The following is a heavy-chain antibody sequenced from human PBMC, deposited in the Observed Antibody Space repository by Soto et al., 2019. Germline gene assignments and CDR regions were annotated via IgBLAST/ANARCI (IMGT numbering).Heavy chain of an antibody. V-gene: IGHV4-34*01. D-gene: IGHD3-9*01. CDR2: INHSGST. Sequence: SETLSLTCAVYGGSFSGYYWSWIRQPPGKGLEWIGEINHSGSTNYNPSLKSRVTISVDTSKNQFSLKLSSVTAADTAVYYCARGDYDILTGLPGAFDIWGQGTMVTVSS. J-gene: IGHJ3*02. CDR3: ARGDYDILTGLPGAFDI. CDR1: GGSFSGYY.